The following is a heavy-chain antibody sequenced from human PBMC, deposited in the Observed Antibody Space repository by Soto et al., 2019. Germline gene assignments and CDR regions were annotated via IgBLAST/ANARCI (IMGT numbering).Heavy chain of an antibody. J-gene: IGHJ4*02. CDR2: ISGYNGDT. V-gene: IGHV1-18*01. D-gene: IGHD4-4*01. CDR3: ARDFGLTNFDY. CDR1: GYTFTSYG. Sequence: GASVKVSCKASGYTFTSYGISWVRQAPGQGLEWMGWISGYNGDTNYAQKLQGRVAMTTDTSTSTAYMELRSLRSDDTAVYYCARDFGLTNFDYWGQGTLVTVSS.